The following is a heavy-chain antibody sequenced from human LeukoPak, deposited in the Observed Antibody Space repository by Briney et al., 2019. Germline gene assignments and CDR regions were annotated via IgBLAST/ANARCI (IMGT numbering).Heavy chain of an antibody. CDR2: IIPIFGTA. D-gene: IGHD6-13*01. Sequence: ASVKVSCKASGGTFSSYAIGWVRQAPGQGLEWMGRIIPIFGTANYAQKFQGRVPITTDESTSTAYMELSSLRSEDTAVYYCARDREIIAAGNWFDPWGQGTLVTVSS. J-gene: IGHJ5*02. CDR3: ARDREIIAAGNWFDP. V-gene: IGHV1-69*05. CDR1: GGTFSSYA.